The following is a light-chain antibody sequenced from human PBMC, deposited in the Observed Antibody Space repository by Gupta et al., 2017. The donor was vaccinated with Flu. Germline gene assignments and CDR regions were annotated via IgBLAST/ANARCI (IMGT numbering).Light chain of an antibody. V-gene: IGLV3-1*01. CDR1: KLEDTY. CDR3: QAWDKNIVI. Sequence: SFELTQPPSVSVSPGQTASITCSGDKLEDTYVCWYQQRPGQSPVLVVYQGDKRPSGIPDRFSGSSSGNTAALTISGTQAVDEADYYCQAWDKNIVIFGGGTKLTVL. J-gene: IGLJ2*01. CDR2: QGD.